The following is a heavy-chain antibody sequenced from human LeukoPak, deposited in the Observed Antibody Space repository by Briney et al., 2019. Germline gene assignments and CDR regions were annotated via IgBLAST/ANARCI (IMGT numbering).Heavy chain of an antibody. CDR3: ARVPGPYTTSRFDY. Sequence: ASVRVSCKTSGYTFTGYYLHWVRQAPGQGLEWMGRIDPDSGGTHYAQKFQVRVTVTRDTSITAVYMELSGLTSDDTAVYYCARVPGPYTTSRFDYWGQGTLVTVSS. CDR2: IDPDSGGT. J-gene: IGHJ4*02. D-gene: IGHD2-2*02. V-gene: IGHV1-2*02. CDR1: GYTFTGYY.